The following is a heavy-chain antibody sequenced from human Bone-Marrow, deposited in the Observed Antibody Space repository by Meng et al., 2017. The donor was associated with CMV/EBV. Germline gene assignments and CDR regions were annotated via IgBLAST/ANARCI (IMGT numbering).Heavy chain of an antibody. V-gene: IGHV3-21*01. CDR3: ALIAYYDFWSGYDFDY. Sequence: GESLKISCAASGFTFSSYSMNWVRQAPGKGLEWVSSISSSSSYIYYADSVKGRFTISRDNAKNSLYLQMNSLRAEDTAVYYCALIAYYDFWSGYDFDYWGRGTLVTVSS. CDR2: ISSSSSYI. J-gene: IGHJ4*02. CDR1: GFTFSSYS. D-gene: IGHD3-3*01.